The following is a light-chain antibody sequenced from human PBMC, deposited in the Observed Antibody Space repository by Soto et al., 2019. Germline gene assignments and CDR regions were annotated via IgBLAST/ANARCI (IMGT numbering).Light chain of an antibody. J-gene: IGKJ1*01. V-gene: IGKV3-15*01. CDR1: QSVSIN. CDR3: HQYHNWPRT. Sequence: EIVMTQSQATLSVSPGEGATLSCSASQSVSINLAWYQQKPGQVPRLLIYAASTRATGIPARFSGSGSETEFTLTISSLQSEDFAVYYCHQYHNWPRTFGQGTKVDIK. CDR2: AAS.